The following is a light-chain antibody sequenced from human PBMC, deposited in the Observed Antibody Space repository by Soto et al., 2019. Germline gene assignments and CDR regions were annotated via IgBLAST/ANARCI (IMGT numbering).Light chain of an antibody. V-gene: IGKV3-11*01. Sequence: EVVLTQSPVTLSLSPGERATLSRRASQSFRGLLAWYQQKPGQAPRLLIYDAYNRATGIPPRFSGSGSGTDFTLTISSLQPEDFATYYCQQSFTTPPTFGQGTKVDIK. J-gene: IGKJ1*01. CDR3: QQSFTTPPT. CDR2: DAY. CDR1: QSFRGL.